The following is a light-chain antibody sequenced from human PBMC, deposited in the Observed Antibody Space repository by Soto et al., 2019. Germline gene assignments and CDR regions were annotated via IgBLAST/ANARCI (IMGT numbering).Light chain of an antibody. CDR2: SAS. J-gene: IGKJ5*01. V-gene: IGKV1-27*01. Sequence: DIQMTQSPSSLSASVGDRVTITFRAIQDISVYLAWYQQKPGKVPKLLIYSASTLQSGVPSRFSGSGSGTDFTLTISSLQPEDVATYFCQKFNTAPLTFGQGTRLEIK. CDR3: QKFNTAPLT. CDR1: QDISVY.